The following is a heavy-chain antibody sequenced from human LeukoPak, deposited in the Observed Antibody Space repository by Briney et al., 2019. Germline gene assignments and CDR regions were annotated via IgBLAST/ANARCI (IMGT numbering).Heavy chain of an antibody. CDR2: ISSSSSTI. V-gene: IGHV3-48*01. CDR3: ATDRNSGKYYDY. CDR1: GFTFSTYS. J-gene: IGHJ4*02. Sequence: GGSLRLSCAASGFTFSTYSMNWVRQAPGKGLEWVSYISSSSSTIYYADSVKGRFTVSRDNAKNTLYLQMDSLRAEDTAVYYCATDRNSGKYYDYWGQGTLVTVSS. D-gene: IGHD1-26*01.